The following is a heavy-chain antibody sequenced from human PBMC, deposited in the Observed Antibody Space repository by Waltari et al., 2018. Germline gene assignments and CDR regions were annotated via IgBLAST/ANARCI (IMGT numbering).Heavy chain of an antibody. J-gene: IGHJ4*02. Sequence: QVQLVESGGGVVQPGGALRLSCAASGFTFSSYGMHWVRQAPGKGLEWVAFIRYDGSNKYYADSVKGRFTISRDNSKNTLYLQMNSLRVEDTAVYYCAKTGVWSGLLGYWGQGILVTVSS. V-gene: IGHV3-30*02. D-gene: IGHD3-3*01. CDR3: AKTGVWSGLLGY. CDR2: IRYDGSNK. CDR1: GFTFSSYG.